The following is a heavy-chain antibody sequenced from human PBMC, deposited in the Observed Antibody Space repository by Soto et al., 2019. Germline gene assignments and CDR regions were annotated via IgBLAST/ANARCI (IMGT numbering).Heavy chain of an antibody. J-gene: IGHJ4*02. D-gene: IGHD3-10*01. CDR2: ISAYNGNT. V-gene: IGHV1-18*01. CDR1: GDTFASFG. Sequence: SVKVSCKSSGDTFASFGFSWVRQAPGQGLEWLGWISAYNGNTHYAQKVRDRVTLTTDTSTNTAYMELRSLTSDDTAVYYCARDQESITDRILQYWGQGTRVTVSS. CDR3: ARDQESITDRILQY.